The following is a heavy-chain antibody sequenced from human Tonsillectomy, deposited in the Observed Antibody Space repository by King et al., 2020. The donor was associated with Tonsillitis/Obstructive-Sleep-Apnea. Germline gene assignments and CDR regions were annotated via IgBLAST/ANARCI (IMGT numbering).Heavy chain of an antibody. CDR3: ARETLDYYDSSGYYSHMNVDY. D-gene: IGHD3-22*01. Sequence: VQLVESGGGLVKPGGSLRLSCAASGFTFSSYSMNWVRQAPGKGLEWVSSISSSSSYIYYADSVKGRFTISRDNAKNSLYLQMNSLRAEDTAVYYCARETLDYYDSSGYYSHMNVDYWGQGTLVTVSS. CDR2: ISSSSSYI. V-gene: IGHV3-21*01. CDR1: GFTFSSYS. J-gene: IGHJ4*02.